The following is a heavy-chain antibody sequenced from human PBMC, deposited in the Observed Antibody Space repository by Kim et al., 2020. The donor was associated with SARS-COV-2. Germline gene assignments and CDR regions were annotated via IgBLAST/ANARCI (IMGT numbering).Heavy chain of an antibody. J-gene: IGHJ4*02. D-gene: IGHD3-3*01. CDR1: GGSISSVDYY. Sequence: SETLSLTCTVSGGSISSVDYYWSWIRQPTGKGLEGIVYHNYSGNTYYNPSLKSRVTISVDTSKNQFSLKLSTVTAADTAVYYCARARATSITIFGVVIVHKFDYWGQGTLVTVSS. CDR3: ARARATSITIFGVVIVHKFDY. V-gene: IGHV4-30-4*01. CDR2: HNYSGNT.